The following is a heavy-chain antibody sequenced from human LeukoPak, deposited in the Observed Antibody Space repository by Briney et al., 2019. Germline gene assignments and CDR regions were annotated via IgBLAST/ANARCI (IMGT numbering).Heavy chain of an antibody. CDR1: GGSFSGYY. D-gene: IGHD3-10*01. V-gene: IGHV4-34*01. Sequence: KTSETLSLTFAVYGGSFSGYYWSWIRQPPGKGLEWIGEINHSGSTNYNPSLKSRVTISVDTSKNQFSLKLSSVTAADTAVYCCARHDRRFGELYDYWGQGTLVTVSS. CDR2: INHSGST. J-gene: IGHJ4*02. CDR3: ARHDRRFGELYDY.